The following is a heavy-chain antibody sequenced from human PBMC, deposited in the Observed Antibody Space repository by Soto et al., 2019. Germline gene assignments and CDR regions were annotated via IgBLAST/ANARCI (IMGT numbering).Heavy chain of an antibody. V-gene: IGHV1-18*04. Sequence: QVQLVQSGAEVKKPGASVKVSCKASGYTFTSYGISWVRQAPGQGLEWMGWISAYNGNTNYAQKLQGRVTMTTDTATSTAYMERRSLGSHDTAVYYCARAVYYDFWSGYPPPTYYYYYGMDVWGQGTTVTVSS. J-gene: IGHJ6*02. D-gene: IGHD3-3*01. CDR1: GYTFTSYG. CDR2: ISAYNGNT. CDR3: ARAVYYDFWSGYPPPTYYYYYGMDV.